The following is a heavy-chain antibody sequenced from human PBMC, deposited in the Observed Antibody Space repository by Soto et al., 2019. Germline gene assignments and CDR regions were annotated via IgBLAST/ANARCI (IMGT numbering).Heavy chain of an antibody. CDR2: ISYDGSNT. CDR3: ARGLFSGNSYSGGWYYFDY. J-gene: IGHJ4*02. D-gene: IGHD1-26*01. Sequence: GSLRLSCVASGLTFSCYGMHWVRQAPGKGLEWVAIISYDGSNTYYADSVKGRFTISRDNSKNTLYLQMNSLRAEDTAVYYCARGLFSGNSYSGGWYYFDYWGQGALVTVSS. CDR1: GLTFSCYG. V-gene: IGHV3-30*03.